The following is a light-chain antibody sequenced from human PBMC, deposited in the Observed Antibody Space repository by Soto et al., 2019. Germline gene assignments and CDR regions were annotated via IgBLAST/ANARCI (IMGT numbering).Light chain of an antibody. V-gene: IGKV3D-20*02. J-gene: IGKJ1*01. CDR3: QQRSNFVT. CDR1: QSVSSSY. CDR2: GAS. Sequence: EIVLTQSPGTLSLSPGERATLSCRASQSVSSSYLAWYQQKPGQAPRLLIYGASSRATGIPARFSGSGSGTDFTLTISSLEPEDFAVYYCQQRSNFVTFGQGTKVEIK.